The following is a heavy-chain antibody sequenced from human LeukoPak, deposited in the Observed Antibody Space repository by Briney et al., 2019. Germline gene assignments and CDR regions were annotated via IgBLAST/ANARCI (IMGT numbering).Heavy chain of an antibody. CDR1: GFTFSSYG. CDR3: ARATTTYYDYVWGSYGGSRFDY. CDR2: ISYDGSNK. J-gene: IGHJ4*02. Sequence: GGSLRLSCAASGFTFSSYGMPWVRQAPGKGLEWVAVISYDGSNKYYADSVKGRFTISRDNSKNTLYLQMNSLRAEDTAVYYCARATTTYYDYVWGSYGGSRFDYWGQGTLVTVSS. V-gene: IGHV3-30*03. D-gene: IGHD3-16*01.